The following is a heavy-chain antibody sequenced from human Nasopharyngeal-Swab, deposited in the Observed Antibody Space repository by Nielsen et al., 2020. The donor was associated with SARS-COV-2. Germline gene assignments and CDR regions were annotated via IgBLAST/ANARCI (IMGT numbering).Heavy chain of an antibody. CDR1: GFTFSSYW. D-gene: IGHD3-10*01. V-gene: IGHV3-7*03. Sequence: GESLKIPCAASGFTFSSYWMSWVRQAPGKGLERVANIKQDGSEKYYVDSVKGRFTISRDNAKNSLYLQMNSLRAEDTAVYYCARDRRNNVLLWFGGTEYFDLWGRGTLVTVSS. CDR3: ARDRRNNVLLWFGGTEYFDL. CDR2: IKQDGSEK. J-gene: IGHJ2*01.